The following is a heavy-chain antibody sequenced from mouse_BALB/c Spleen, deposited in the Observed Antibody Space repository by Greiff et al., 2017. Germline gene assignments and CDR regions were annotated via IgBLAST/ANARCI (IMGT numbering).Heavy chain of an antibody. V-gene: IGHV1-82*01. CDR3: ARQYDWGYFDV. Sequence: QVQLQQSGPELVKPGASVKISCKASGYAFSSSWMNWVKQRPGQGLEWIGRIYPGDGDTNYNGKFKGKATLTADKSSSTAYMQLSSLTSVDSAVYFCARQYDWGYFDVWGAGTTVTVSS. J-gene: IGHJ1*01. D-gene: IGHD2-14*01. CDR2: IYPGDGDT. CDR1: GYAFSSSW.